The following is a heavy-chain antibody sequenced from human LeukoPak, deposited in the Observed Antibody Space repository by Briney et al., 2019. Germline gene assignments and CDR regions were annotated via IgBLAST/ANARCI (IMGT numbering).Heavy chain of an antibody. J-gene: IGHJ5*02. CDR2: ISYDGSNK. CDR3: ARALGNSMYVWGSYRLAWFDP. D-gene: IGHD3-16*02. V-gene: IGHV3-30*03. Sequence: GGSLRLSCAASGFTFSSYGMHWVRQAPGKGLEWVAVISYDGSNKYYADSVKGRFTISRDNSKNTLYLQMNSLRAEDTAVYYCARALGNSMYVWGSYRLAWFDPWGQGTLVTVSS. CDR1: GFTFSSYG.